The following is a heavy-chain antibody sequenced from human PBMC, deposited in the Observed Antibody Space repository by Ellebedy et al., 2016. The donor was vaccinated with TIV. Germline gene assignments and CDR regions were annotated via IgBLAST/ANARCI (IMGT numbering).Heavy chain of an antibody. J-gene: IGHJ4*02. CDR3: ATGPFDYLRGTYRYHFDY. Sequence: MPSETLSLTCTVSGGSVSSGTYYWGWIRQPPGKGLEWIGSIYYSGSTYFNPSLKSRVTISVDTSKNQFSLKLSSVTAADTAVYYCATGPFDYLRGTYRYHFDYWGQGTLVTVSS. V-gene: IGHV4-39*01. D-gene: IGHD3-16*02. CDR1: GGSVSSGTYY. CDR2: IYYSGST.